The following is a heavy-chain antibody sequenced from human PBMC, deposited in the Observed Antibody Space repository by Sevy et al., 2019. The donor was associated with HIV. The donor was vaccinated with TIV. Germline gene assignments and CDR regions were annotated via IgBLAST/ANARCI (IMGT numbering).Heavy chain of an antibody. Sequence: GGSLRLSCAASGFIFSNYNMKWVRQAPGKGLEWVSSISSNSNDIYYGDSVKGRFTSSRDNAKNSLNLQMNSLRAEDTAVYYCGRKMELLVPDYWGQGTLVTVSS. CDR1: GFIFSNYN. CDR2: ISSNSNDI. CDR3: GRKMELLVPDY. J-gene: IGHJ4*02. D-gene: IGHD2-21*02. V-gene: IGHV3-21*01.